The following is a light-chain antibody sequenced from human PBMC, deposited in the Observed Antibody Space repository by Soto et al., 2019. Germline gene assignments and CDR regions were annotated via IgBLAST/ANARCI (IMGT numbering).Light chain of an antibody. CDR1: SSDVGGYNY. V-gene: IGLV2-8*01. J-gene: IGLJ3*02. CDR3: SSYVGGVFLV. CDR2: EVS. Sequence: QSALTQPPSASGSPGQSVTISCTGTSSDVGGYNYVSWYQHHPGKVPKLMIYEVSKRPSGVPHRFSGSKSGNTASLTVSGLQPEDEADYYCSSYVGGVFLVFGGGTKLTVL.